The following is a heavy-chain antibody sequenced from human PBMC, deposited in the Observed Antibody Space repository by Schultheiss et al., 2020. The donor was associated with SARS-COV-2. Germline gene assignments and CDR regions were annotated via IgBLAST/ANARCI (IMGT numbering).Heavy chain of an antibody. CDR1: GGSISSYY. CDR3: ARLIGKDYDFWSGRDLYYYYYYMDV. J-gene: IGHJ6*03. D-gene: IGHD3-3*01. CDR2: INHSEST. V-gene: IGHV4-34*01. Sequence: SETLSLTCTVSGGSISSYYWSWIRQPPGKGLEWIGEINHSESTNYNPSLKSRVTISVDTSKNQFSLKLSSVTAADTAVYYCARLIGKDYDFWSGRDLYYYYYYMDVWGKGTTVTVSS.